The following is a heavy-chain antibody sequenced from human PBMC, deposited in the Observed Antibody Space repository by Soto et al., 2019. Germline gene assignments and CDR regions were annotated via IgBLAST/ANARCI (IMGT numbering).Heavy chain of an antibody. CDR1: GFTFDDFA. V-gene: IGHV3-9*01. D-gene: IGHD6-6*01. CDR2: ITWNSGNI. CDR3: AKDLLKGSRSSTYYNFYGLDV. Sequence: EAQLVESGGGLIQPGGSLRLSCAVSGFTFDDFAMHWVRQAPGKGLEWVSSITWNSGNIDYADSVRGRFTISRDNARDSLYLEMNTLTPEDTALYYCAKDLLKGSRSSTYYNFYGLDVWGQGTTVTVSS. J-gene: IGHJ6*02.